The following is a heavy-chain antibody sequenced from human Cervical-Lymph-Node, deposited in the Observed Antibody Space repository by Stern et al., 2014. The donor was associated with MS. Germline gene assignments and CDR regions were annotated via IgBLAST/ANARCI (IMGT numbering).Heavy chain of an antibody. CDR1: GGSFSMDS. CDR3: ARDQGGIADS. CDR2: LTQMFGTS. J-gene: IGHJ4*02. D-gene: IGHD6-13*01. Sequence: QVKLVQSGAEVKKPGSSAKVSCKASGGSFSMDSISWVRPAPGQDLEWVGGLTQMFGTSNYAQKFQGRVTTTADVSTSTAYMELTSLRSEDTAVYFCARDQGGIADSWGQGTLVIVSS. V-gene: IGHV1-69*01.